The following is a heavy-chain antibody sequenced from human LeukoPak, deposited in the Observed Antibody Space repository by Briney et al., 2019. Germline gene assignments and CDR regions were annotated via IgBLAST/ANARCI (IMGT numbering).Heavy chain of an antibody. Sequence: PGGSLRLSCAASGFTFSSYSMNWVRQAPGKGLEWVSYISSSSSTMYYADSVKGRFTISRDNAKNSLYLQMNSLRAEDTAVYYCARDPYGDSFDYWGQGTLVTVSS. CDR3: ARDPYGDSFDY. D-gene: IGHD4-17*01. CDR1: GFTFSSYS. J-gene: IGHJ4*02. V-gene: IGHV3-48*01. CDR2: ISSSSSTM.